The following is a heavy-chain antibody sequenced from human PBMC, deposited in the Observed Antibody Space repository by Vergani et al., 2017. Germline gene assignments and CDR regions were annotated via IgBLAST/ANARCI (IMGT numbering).Heavy chain of an antibody. D-gene: IGHD6-19*01. CDR3: ARDSSGWYGGDY. CDR2: IYSGGST. V-gene: IGHV3-66*02. CDR1: GFTVSSNY. J-gene: IGHJ4*02. Sequence: EVQLVESGGGLVKPGGSLRLSCAASGFTVSSNYMSWVRQAPGKGLEWVSIIYSGGSTYYADSVKGRFTISRDNSKNTLYLQMNSLRAEDTAVYYCARDSSGWYGGDYWGQGTLVTVSS.